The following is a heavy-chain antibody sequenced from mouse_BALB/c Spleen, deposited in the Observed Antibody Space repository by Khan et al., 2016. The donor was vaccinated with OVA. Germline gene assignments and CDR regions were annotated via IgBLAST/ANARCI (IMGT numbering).Heavy chain of an antibody. CDR1: GFSLTNFG. CDR3: ARHRFGYFDV. CDR2: IWSDGRT. J-gene: IGHJ1*01. Sequence: QVQLKQSGPDLVAPSQSLSITCTVSGFSLTNFGVHWVRQPPGKGLEWLVVIWSDGRTTYNSALKSRLSISKDNSKSQVFLKMNSLQTDDTAMYXCARHRFGYFDVWGAGTTLTVSS. V-gene: IGHV2-6-2*01.